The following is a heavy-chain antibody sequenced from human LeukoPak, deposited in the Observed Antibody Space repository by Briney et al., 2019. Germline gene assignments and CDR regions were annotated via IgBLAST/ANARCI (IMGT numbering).Heavy chain of an antibody. Sequence: PSETLSLTCTVSGGSISSYYWSWIRQPPGKGLEWIGFIYYSGSTKYNPSLKSRVTMSADTSKNQISLKLNSVTAADTAVYYCARHLSNWSFDYWGQGSLVTVFS. V-gene: IGHV4-59*08. D-gene: IGHD6-13*01. CDR3: ARHLSNWSFDY. CDR1: GGSISSYY. J-gene: IGHJ4*02. CDR2: IYYSGST.